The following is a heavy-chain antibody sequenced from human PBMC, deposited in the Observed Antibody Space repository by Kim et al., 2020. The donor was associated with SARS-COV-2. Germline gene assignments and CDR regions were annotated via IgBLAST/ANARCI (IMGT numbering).Heavy chain of an antibody. V-gene: IGHV3-33*06. CDR3: AKLGRYCSRPSCWYFDL. CDR1: GFTFSSYG. J-gene: IGHJ2*01. Sequence: GGSLRLSCAASGFTFSSYGMHWVRQAPGKGLEWVAVIWYDGSNKYYADSVKGRFTISRDNSKNTLYLQMNSLRAEDTAVYYCAKLGRYCSRPSCWYFDLWGRGTLVTVSS. CDR2: IWYDGSNK. D-gene: IGHD2-2*01.